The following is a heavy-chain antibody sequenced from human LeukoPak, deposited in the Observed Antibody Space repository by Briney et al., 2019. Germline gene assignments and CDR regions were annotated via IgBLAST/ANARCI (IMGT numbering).Heavy chain of an antibody. CDR3: ARSPSRVAGTGAFDM. J-gene: IGHJ3*02. CDR1: GFTFTIYA. Sequence: GGSLRLSCAASGFTFTIYAISWVRQAPGKGLEWVSVIYSGGSTYYADSVKGRFTISRDNSKNTLYLQMNSLRAEDTAVYYCARSPSRVAGTGAFDMWGQGTMVTVSS. CDR2: IYSGGST. D-gene: IGHD6-13*01. V-gene: IGHV3-66*01.